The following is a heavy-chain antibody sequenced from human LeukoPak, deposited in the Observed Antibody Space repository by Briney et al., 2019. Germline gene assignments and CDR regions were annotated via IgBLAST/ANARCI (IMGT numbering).Heavy chain of an antibody. Sequence: ASVKVSCKASGYTFTSYDINWVRQATGQGLEWIGWMNPNSGNTGYAQKFQGRVTMTRNTSISTAYMELRSLRSEDTAVYYCARGNDFWSGYGYWGQGTLVTVSS. CDR1: GYTFTSYD. V-gene: IGHV1-8*01. D-gene: IGHD3-3*01. CDR3: ARGNDFWSGYGY. J-gene: IGHJ4*02. CDR2: MNPNSGNT.